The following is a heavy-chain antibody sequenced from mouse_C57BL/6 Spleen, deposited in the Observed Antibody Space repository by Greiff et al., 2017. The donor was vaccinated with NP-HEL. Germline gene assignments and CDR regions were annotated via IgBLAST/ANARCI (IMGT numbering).Heavy chain of an antibody. D-gene: IGHD1-1*01. CDR2: IYPGDGDT. V-gene: IGHV1-80*01. Sequence: VQLQQSGAELVKPGASVKISCKASGYAFSSYWMNWVKQRPGKGLEWIGQIYPGDGDTNYNGKFKGKATLTADKSSSTAYMQLSSLTSEDSAVYFCAKSSDGNSYDYAMDYWGQGTSVTVSS. CDR1: GYAFSSYW. CDR3: AKSSDGNSYDYAMDY. J-gene: IGHJ4*01.